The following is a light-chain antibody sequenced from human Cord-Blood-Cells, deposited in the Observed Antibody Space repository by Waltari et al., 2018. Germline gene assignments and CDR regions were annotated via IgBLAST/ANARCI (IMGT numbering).Light chain of an antibody. J-gene: IGLJ2*01. Sequence: QSALTPPASVSGSPGQSITISCTGTSSDVGGYNYFSWYQQHPGKAPKLMIYEVSNRPSGVSNRFSGSKSGNTASLTISGLQAEDEADYYCSSYTSSSTVVFGGGTKLTVL. CDR1: SSDVGGYNY. V-gene: IGLV2-14*01. CDR3: SSYTSSSTVV. CDR2: EVS.